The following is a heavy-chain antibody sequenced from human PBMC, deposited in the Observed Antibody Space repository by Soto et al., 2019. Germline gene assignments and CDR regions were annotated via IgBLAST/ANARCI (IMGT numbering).Heavy chain of an antibody. CDR3: TTSEMFWSGYYRSGIPGAFDI. V-gene: IGHV3-15*07. J-gene: IGHJ3*02. D-gene: IGHD3-3*01. CDR1: GFTFSNAW. CDR2: IKSKTDGGTT. Sequence: PGGSRRLSCAASGFTFSNAWMNWVRQAPGKGLEWVGRIKSKTDGGTTDYAAPVKGRFTISRDDSKNTLYLQMNSLKTEDTAVYYCTTSEMFWSGYYRSGIPGAFDIWGQGTMVTVSS.